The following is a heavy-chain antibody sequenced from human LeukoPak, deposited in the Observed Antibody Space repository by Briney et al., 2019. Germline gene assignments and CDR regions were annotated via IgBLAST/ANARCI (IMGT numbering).Heavy chain of an antibody. CDR2: IYYSGST. D-gene: IGHD3-22*01. J-gene: IGHJ5*02. Sequence: SETLSLTCTVSGGSITSYDWSWIRQPPGKGLEWIGFIYYSGSTNYNPSLTSRGTISVDTSKNKFSLTLSSVTAADTAVYYCARVIVVVNTVGWFDPWGQGTLVTVSS. CDR3: ARVIVVVNTVGWFDP. V-gene: IGHV4-59*01. CDR1: GGSITSYD.